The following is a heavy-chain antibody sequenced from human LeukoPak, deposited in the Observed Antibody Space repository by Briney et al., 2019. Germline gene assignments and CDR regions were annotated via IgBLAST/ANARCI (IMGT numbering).Heavy chain of an antibody. Sequence: GGSLRLSCAASGFPFDDYGMSWVRQAPGKGLEWVSDITWSGGSTGYADSVKGRFTISRDSARDSLYLQMNSLRAEDTAFYYCAKAFRYSTSSRTFDYWGQGTLVTVSS. CDR3: AKAFRYSTSSRTFDY. D-gene: IGHD6-6*01. CDR1: GFPFDDYG. J-gene: IGHJ4*02. V-gene: IGHV3-20*04. CDR2: ITWSGGST.